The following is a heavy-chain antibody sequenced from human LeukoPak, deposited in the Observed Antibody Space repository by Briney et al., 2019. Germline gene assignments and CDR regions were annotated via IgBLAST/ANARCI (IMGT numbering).Heavy chain of an antibody. J-gene: IGHJ4*02. CDR3: ARGTLKAAATDFDY. Sequence: GGSLRLSCAAFGFTFDDYGMSWVRQAPGKGLEWVSGINWNGGSTGYADSVKGRFTISRDNAKNSLYLQMNSLRAEDTALYYCARGTLKAAATDFDYWGQGTLVTVSS. V-gene: IGHV3-20*04. CDR2: INWNGGST. CDR1: GFTFDDYG. D-gene: IGHD6-13*01.